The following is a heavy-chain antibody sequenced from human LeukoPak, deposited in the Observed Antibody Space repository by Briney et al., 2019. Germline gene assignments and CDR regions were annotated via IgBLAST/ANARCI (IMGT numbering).Heavy chain of an antibody. Sequence: ASVKVSCKASGYTFTGYYMHWVRQAPGQGLEWMGWINPNSGGTNYAQKFQGRVTMTRDTSTSTAYMELSRLRSDDTAVYYCARVDYDILTGYYIGGMDVWGQGTTVTVSS. J-gene: IGHJ6*02. D-gene: IGHD3-9*01. CDR2: INPNSGGT. CDR3: ARVDYDILTGYYIGGMDV. V-gene: IGHV1-2*02. CDR1: GYTFTGYY.